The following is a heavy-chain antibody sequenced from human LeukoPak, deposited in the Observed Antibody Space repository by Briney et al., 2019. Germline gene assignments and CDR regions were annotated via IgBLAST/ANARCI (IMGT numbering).Heavy chain of an antibody. Sequence: TSETLSLTCSVSGGSISSSSYYWGWIRQPPGKGLEWIGSIYNSGSAHYNPSLKSRVTISVDTSKNQFSLKLSSVTAADTAVYYCASGVVVITTRPFDYWGQGTLVTVSS. CDR1: GGSISSSSYY. V-gene: IGHV4-39*01. CDR2: IYNSGSA. CDR3: ASGVVVITTRPFDY. J-gene: IGHJ4*02. D-gene: IGHD3-22*01.